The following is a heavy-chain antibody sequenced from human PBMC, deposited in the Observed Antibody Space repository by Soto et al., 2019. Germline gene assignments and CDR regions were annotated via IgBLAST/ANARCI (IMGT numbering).Heavy chain of an antibody. Sequence: QVQLVESGAEEKKPGASVKVSCKASGYTFVSYAIHWVRQAPGQRLEWMGWINAGNGDTKYSQKFQGRVTITRDTSANTAYMELSGLRSEGTAVYYCARGGAGYYFDYWGQGTLVTISS. CDR1: GYTFVSYA. CDR2: INAGNGDT. J-gene: IGHJ4*02. D-gene: IGHD2-15*01. V-gene: IGHV1-3*05. CDR3: ARGGAGYYFDY.